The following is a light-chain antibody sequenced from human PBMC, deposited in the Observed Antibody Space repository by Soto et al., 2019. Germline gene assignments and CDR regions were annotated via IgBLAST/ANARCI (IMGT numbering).Light chain of an antibody. CDR1: QSVSRY. CDR3: QQYTNWPPNT. J-gene: IGKJ5*01. Sequence: EIVMTQSPASLSVSPGERVTLSCTASQSVSRYLAWYQQIPGQAPRLLIHGASTGAIGVPDRFSGSGSGTEFTLTISTLQSEDSAVYYCQQYTNWPPNTFGQGTRLEIK. CDR2: GAS. V-gene: IGKV3-15*01.